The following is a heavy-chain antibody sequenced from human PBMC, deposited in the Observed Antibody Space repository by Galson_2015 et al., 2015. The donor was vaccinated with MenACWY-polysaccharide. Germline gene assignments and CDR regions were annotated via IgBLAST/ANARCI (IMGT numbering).Heavy chain of an antibody. CDR2: INTDGSST. CDR1: GFTFSSYW. J-gene: IGHJ3*01. Sequence: SLRLSCAASGFTFSSYWMHWVRQAPGEGLVWVSRINTDGSSTSYADSVKGRFTVSRDNAKNTVYLQMNSLRAEDTAVYYCARDPHCGAGCSIHEAFDVWGQGTKVTVSS. D-gene: IGHD2-21*02. CDR3: ARDPHCGAGCSIHEAFDV. V-gene: IGHV3-74*01.